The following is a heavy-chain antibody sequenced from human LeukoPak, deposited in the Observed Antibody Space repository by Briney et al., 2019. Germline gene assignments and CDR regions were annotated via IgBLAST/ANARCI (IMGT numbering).Heavy chain of an antibody. CDR3: ARDPRYGSGSYYIDY. J-gene: IGHJ4*02. Sequence: ASVKVSCKASGYTFTGYYMHWVRQAPGQGLEWMGRINPSSGGTNYAQKFQGRVTMTRDTSISTAYMELSRLRSDDTAVYYCARDPRYGSGSYYIDYWGQGTLVTVSS. CDR2: INPSSGGT. V-gene: IGHV1-2*06. D-gene: IGHD3-10*01. CDR1: GYTFTGYY.